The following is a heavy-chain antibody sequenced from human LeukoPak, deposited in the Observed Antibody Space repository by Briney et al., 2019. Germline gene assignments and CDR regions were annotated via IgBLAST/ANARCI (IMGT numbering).Heavy chain of an antibody. V-gene: IGHV1-2*02. CDR1: GYTFTDYY. J-gene: IGHJ5*02. CDR3: ARDPYAVVVPAAPS. D-gene: IGHD2-2*01. Sequence: GASVKVSCKASGYTFTDYYINWVRQAPGQGLEWMGWINPNSGGTNYAQKFQGRVTMTRDTSISTAYMELSRLRSDDTAVYYCARDPYAVVVPAAPSWGQGTLVTVSS. CDR2: INPNSGGT.